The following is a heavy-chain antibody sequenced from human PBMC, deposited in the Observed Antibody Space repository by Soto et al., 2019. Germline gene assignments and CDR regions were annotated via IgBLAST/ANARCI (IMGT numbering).Heavy chain of an antibody. CDR2: IKQDGSEK. CDR3: ARAGSPSAFDI. Sequence: PGGSLRLSCAASGFTFSSYWMSWVRQAPGKGLEWVANIKQDGSEKYYVDSVKGRFTISRDNAMNSLYLQMNSLRAEDTAVYYCARAGSPSAFDIWGQGTMVTVSS. CDR1: GFTFSSYW. V-gene: IGHV3-7*03. J-gene: IGHJ3*02.